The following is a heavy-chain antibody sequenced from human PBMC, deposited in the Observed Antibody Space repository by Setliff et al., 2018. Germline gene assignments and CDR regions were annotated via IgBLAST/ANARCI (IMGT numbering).Heavy chain of an antibody. V-gene: IGHV3-48*01. J-gene: IGHJ6*03. CDR1: GFTFSNYG. CDR3: ARENTGFYYHYYMDV. CDR2: ISTSSTII. Sequence: GGSLRLSCVTSGFTFSNYGMTWVRRAPGKGLEWISYISTSSTIIYYADSVKGRFTISRDNSKNTLYLQMNSLRAEDTALYYCARENTGFYYHYYMDVWGKGTTVTVSS. D-gene: IGHD3-10*01.